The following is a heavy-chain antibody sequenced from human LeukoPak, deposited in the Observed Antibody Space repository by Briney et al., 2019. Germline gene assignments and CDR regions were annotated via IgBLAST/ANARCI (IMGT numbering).Heavy chain of an antibody. V-gene: IGHV4-59*01. CDR1: GGSISSYY. D-gene: IGHD6-13*01. CDR2: IYYSGST. J-gene: IGHJ4*02. CDR3: ARVTGYMTEDYFDY. Sequence: EASETLSLTCTVSGGSISSYYWSWIRQPPGKGLEWIGYIYYSGSTNYNPSLKSRVTISVDTSKNQFSPRLSSVTAADTAVYYCARVTGYMTEDYFDYWGQGTLITVSS.